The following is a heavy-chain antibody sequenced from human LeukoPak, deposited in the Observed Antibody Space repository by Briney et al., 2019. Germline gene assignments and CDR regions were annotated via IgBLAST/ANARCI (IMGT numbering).Heavy chain of an antibody. CDR3: ARLISGVGYFDY. V-gene: IGHV4-61*03. Sequence: SETLSLTCTVSGGSISSSSYYWSWIRQPPGKALEWIGYIHYSGSTNYNPSLKSRVTISVDTSKNHFSLKLSSVTAADTAVYYCARLISGVGYFDYWGQGTLVTVSS. CDR1: GGSISSSSYY. J-gene: IGHJ4*02. CDR2: IHYSGST. D-gene: IGHD3-10*01.